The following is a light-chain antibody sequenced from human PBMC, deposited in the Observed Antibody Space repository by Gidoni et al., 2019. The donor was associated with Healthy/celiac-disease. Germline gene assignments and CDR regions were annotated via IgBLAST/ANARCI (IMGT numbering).Light chain of an antibody. Sequence: QSVLTQPPSVSAAPGQRVTISCTGSSSNIGAGSDVHWYQQLHGTAPKLLIHDNSNRPPGVPDRFSGSKTGASAALAITGLQAEDEADYYCQTYDSSLSGPVVFGGGTKLTVL. J-gene: IGLJ2*01. CDR1: SSNIGAGSD. V-gene: IGLV1-40*01. CDR2: DNS. CDR3: QTYDSSLSGPVV.